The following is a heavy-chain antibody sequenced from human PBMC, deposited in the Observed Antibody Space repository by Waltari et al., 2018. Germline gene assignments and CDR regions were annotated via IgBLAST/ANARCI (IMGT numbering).Heavy chain of an antibody. D-gene: IGHD5-12*01. J-gene: IGHJ4*02. CDR1: GFSLSTSGVG. Sequence: QITLKESGPTLVKPTQTLTLTCTFSGFSLSTSGVGVGWIRQPPGKALEWLALIYWNDDKRYSPSRKSRLTITKDTSKNQVVLTMTNMDPVDTATYYCAHRLSGYVGRLNFDYWGQGTLVTVSS. CDR2: IYWNDDK. V-gene: IGHV2-5*01. CDR3: AHRLSGYVGRLNFDY.